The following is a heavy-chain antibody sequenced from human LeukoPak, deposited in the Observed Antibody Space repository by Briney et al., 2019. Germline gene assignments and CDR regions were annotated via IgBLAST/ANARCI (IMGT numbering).Heavy chain of an antibody. CDR1: GYTFTGYY. V-gene: IGHV1-2*02. CDR3: ARDASSSRVKDAFDI. CDR2: INPNSGAT. D-gene: IGHD2-2*01. J-gene: IGHJ3*02. Sequence: ASVKVSCKPSGYTFTGYYMHWVRQAPGQGLECMVWINPNSGATNYAQKFQGRVTMTRDTSISTAYMELSRLRSDDTAVYYCARDASSSRVKDAFDIWGQGTMVTVSS.